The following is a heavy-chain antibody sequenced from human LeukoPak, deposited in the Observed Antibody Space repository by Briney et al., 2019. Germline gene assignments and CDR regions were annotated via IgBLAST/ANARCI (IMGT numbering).Heavy chain of an antibody. J-gene: IGHJ4*02. CDR1: GGTFSSYA. CDR2: IIPIFGTA. V-gene: IGHV1-69*01. Sequence: GASVKVSCKASGGTFSSYAISWVRQAPGQGLEWMGGIIPIFGTANYAQKFQGRVTITADESTSTAYMELSSLRSEDTAVYYCARAVSGYYHFDYWGQGTLVTVSS. CDR3: ARAVSGYYHFDY. D-gene: IGHD3-3*01.